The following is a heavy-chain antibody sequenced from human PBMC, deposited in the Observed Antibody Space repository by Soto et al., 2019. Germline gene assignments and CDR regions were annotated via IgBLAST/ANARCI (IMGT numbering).Heavy chain of an antibody. CDR1: GFTFTTYS. V-gene: IGHV3-21*01. J-gene: IGHJ4*02. CDR3: ARGESTGTPQFDY. CDR2: ISSTSTYI. D-gene: IGHD1-1*01. Sequence: GGSLRLSCAASGFTFTTYSMNWVRQAPGKGLEWVSSISSTSTYIYYSDSLKGRFTISRDNAKNSLYLQMNSLRAEDTAVYYFARGESTGTPQFDYWGQGSLVTVSS.